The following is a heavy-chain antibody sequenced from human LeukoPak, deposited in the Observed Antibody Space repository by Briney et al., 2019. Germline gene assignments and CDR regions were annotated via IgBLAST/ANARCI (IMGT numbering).Heavy chain of an antibody. CDR2: TYSSRNI. V-gene: IGHV4-39*01. D-gene: IGHD3-16*01. CDR1: RHSSTINSYW. J-gene: IGHJ5*02. Sequence: SETLSLPCSLPRHSSTINSYWWSSIRQSPGTVLQSIGSTYSSRNIYYNPYVKRHAPISQDTPNNQYSTSLTSVTAPDTAVDYCARRGIWHLQIGNYFDPWGQGILVTVSS. CDR3: ARRGIWHLQIGNYFDP.